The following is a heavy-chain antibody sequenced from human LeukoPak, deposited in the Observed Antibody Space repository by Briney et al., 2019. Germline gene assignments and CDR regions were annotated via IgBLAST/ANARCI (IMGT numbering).Heavy chain of an antibody. J-gene: IGHJ5*02. D-gene: IGHD2-8*01. CDR1: GYSFTSYW. Sequence: GESLKISCKGSGYSFTSYWIGWVRQMPGKGLEWMGIIYPGDSDTRYSPSFQGQVTISADKSISTAYLQWSSLKASDTAMYYCARRGDCTNGVCYLPWFDPWGQGTLVTVSS. CDR2: IYPGDSDT. CDR3: ARRGDCTNGVCYLPWFDP. V-gene: IGHV5-51*01.